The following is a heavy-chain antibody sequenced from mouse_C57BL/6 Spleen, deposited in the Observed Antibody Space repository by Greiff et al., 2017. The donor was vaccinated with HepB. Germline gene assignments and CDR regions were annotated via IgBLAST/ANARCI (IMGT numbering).Heavy chain of an antibody. CDR3: ARRNWEAAYWYFDV. V-gene: IGHV5-17*01. Sequence: EVKLVESGGGLVKPGGSLKLSCAASGFTFSDYGMHWVRQAPEKGLEWVAYISSGSSTIYYADTVKGRFTISRDNAKNTLFLQMTSLRSEDTAMYYCARRNWEAAYWYFDVWGTGTTVTVSS. J-gene: IGHJ1*03. CDR1: GFTFSDYG. CDR2: ISSGSSTI. D-gene: IGHD4-1*01.